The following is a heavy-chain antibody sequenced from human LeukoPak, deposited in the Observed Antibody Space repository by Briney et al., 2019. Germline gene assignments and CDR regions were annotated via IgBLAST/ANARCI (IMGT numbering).Heavy chain of an antibody. CDR2: IYHGGNT. CDR1: GGSISSSNW. D-gene: IGHD5-18*01. J-gene: IGHJ4*02. V-gene: IGHV4-4*02. CDR3: AISTAWRYYFDY. Sequence: SGTLSLTCAVSGGSISSSNWWSWVRQPPGKGLEWIGEIYHGGNTNYNPSLKSRVTISVDKSKNQFSLKLSSVTAADTAVYYCAISTAWRYYFDYWGQGTLVTVSS.